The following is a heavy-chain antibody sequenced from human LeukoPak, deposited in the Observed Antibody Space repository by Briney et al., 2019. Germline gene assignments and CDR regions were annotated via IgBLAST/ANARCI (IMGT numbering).Heavy chain of an antibody. J-gene: IGHJ4*02. CDR2: IYFSGSP. D-gene: IGHD2-21*02. Sequence: SETLSFTCTVSGGSISSNSYYWGWIRQPPGKGLEWIGSIYFSGSPYYNPSLKSRVTMSVDTSKNQFSLKVSSVTAADTAVYYCARWRTAKTAFDYWGQGTLVTVSS. CDR3: ARWRTAKTAFDY. V-gene: IGHV4-39*01. CDR1: GGSISSNSYY.